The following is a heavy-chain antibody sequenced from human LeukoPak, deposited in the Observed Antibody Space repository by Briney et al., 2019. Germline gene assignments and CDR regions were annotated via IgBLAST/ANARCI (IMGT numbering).Heavy chain of an antibody. Sequence: PGRSLRLSCAASGFTFSSYGMHWVRQAPGKGLEWVAVIWYDGSNKYYADSVKGRFTISRDNSKNTLYLQMNSLRAEDTAVYYCATGSGNYYGMDVWGQGTTVTASS. CDR1: GFTFSSYG. CDR3: ATGSGNYYGMDV. D-gene: IGHD3-10*01. J-gene: IGHJ6*02. CDR2: IWYDGSNK. V-gene: IGHV3-33*01.